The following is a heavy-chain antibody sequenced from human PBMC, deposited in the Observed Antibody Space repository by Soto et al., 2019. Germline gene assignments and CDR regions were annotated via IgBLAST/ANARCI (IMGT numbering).Heavy chain of an antibody. V-gene: IGHV3-9*01. Sequence: GGSLRLSCAASGFTFDDYAMHWVRQAPGKGLEWVSGISWNSGSIGYADSVKGRFTISRDNAKNSLYLQMNSLRAEDTALYYCAKDTLVFDDYGDYYYYYGMDVWGQGTMVTVSS. J-gene: IGHJ6*02. CDR2: ISWNSGSI. CDR1: GFTFDDYA. CDR3: AKDTLVFDDYGDYYYYYGMDV. D-gene: IGHD4-17*01.